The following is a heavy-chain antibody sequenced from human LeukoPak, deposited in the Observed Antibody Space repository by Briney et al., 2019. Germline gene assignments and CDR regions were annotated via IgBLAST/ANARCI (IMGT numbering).Heavy chain of an antibody. CDR3: AKQSAGSAAWYSLHYDF. V-gene: IGHV3-23*01. CDR2: VDGGGGGT. CDR1: GFTFSSYA. Sequence: GGSLRLSCAASGFTFSSYAMTWVRQAPGRGLEWVSSVDGGGGGTYYADSVKGRFTISRDNSKDTLYLQMNGLRAEDTAVYFCAKQSAGSAAWYSLHYDFWGQGTLVTVSS. D-gene: IGHD6-13*01. J-gene: IGHJ4*02.